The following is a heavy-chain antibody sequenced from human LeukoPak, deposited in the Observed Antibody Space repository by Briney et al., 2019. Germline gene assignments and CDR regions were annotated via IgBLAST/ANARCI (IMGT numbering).Heavy chain of an antibody. Sequence: GGSLRLSCAASRFTFSSYNMNWVRQAPGKGLEWLSHISSSSDTIYYADSVKGRFTISRDNAKNSLYLQMNSLRDEDTAVYYCAKGHSSGYYFDAFDIWGQGTMVTVSS. D-gene: IGHD3-22*01. CDR2: ISSSSDTI. CDR1: RFTFSSYN. CDR3: AKGHSSGYYFDAFDI. V-gene: IGHV3-48*02. J-gene: IGHJ3*02.